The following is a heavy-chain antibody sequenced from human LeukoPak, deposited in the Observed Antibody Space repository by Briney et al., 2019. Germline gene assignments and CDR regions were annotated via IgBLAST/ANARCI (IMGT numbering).Heavy chain of an antibody. CDR2: IYYSGST. Sequence: PSETLSLTCTVSGGSISSYYWSWIRQPPGKGLEWIGYIYYSGSTNYNPSLKSRVTISVDTSKNQLSLKLSSVTAADTAVYYCARGNPQALIVGATTTAFDYWGQGTLVTVSS. V-gene: IGHV4-59*01. J-gene: IGHJ4*02. CDR1: GGSISSYY. D-gene: IGHD1-26*01. CDR3: ARGNPQALIVGATTTAFDY.